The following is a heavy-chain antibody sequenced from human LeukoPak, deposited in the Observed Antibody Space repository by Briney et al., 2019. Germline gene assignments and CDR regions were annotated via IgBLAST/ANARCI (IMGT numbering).Heavy chain of an antibody. V-gene: IGHV3-48*04. J-gene: IGHJ3*02. CDR2: TSSGSSSI. Sequence: GGSLRLSCEGSGFTFSSYSMSWVRQAPGKGLEWISHTSSGSSSINYADSAKGRFTISRDNAKNSLYLQMNSLRAEDTALYYCARPLYTSGWFSLENAFDIWGQGTLVTVSS. CDR1: GFTFSSYS. CDR3: ARPLYTSGWFSLENAFDI. D-gene: IGHD6-19*01.